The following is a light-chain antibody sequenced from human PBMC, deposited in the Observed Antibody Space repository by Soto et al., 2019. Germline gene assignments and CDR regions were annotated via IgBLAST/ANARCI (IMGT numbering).Light chain of an antibody. CDR3: SSYSASSTPVV. CDR2: EVA. CDR1: SSDVGGYKH. J-gene: IGLJ2*01. Sequence: QSVLTQPASVSGSPGQLITISCTGTSSDVGGYKHVSWYQQHPGKAPKLMIYEVANRPSGVPTRFSGSKSGNTASLTISGLQAEDEGDYYCSSYSASSTPVVFGGGTKVTVL. V-gene: IGLV2-14*01.